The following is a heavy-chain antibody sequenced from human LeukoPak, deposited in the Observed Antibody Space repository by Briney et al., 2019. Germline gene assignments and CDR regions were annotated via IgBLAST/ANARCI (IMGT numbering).Heavy chain of an antibody. CDR1: GFTFSSYG. CDR3: ARAGILTGYYSFDY. J-gene: IGHJ4*02. D-gene: IGHD3-9*01. CDR2: ISYDGSNK. Sequence: GGSLRLSCAASGFTFSSYGMHWVRQAPGKGLEWVAVISYDGSNKYYADSVKGRFTISRDNSKNTLYLQMNSLRAEDTAVYYCARAGILTGYYSFDYWGQGTLVTVSS. V-gene: IGHV3-30*03.